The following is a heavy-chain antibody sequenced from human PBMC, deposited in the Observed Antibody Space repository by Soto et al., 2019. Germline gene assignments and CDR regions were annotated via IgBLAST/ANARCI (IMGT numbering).Heavy chain of an antibody. CDR1: GGSISSYY. CDR2: IYYSGST. J-gene: IGHJ5*02. Sequence: QVQLQESGPGLVKPSETLSLTCTVSGGSISSYYWSWIRQPPGKGLEWIGYIYYSGSTNYNPSLKSRVHISVDTSKNQFSLKLSSVTAADTAVYYCARVLFGRGNWFDPWGQGTLVTVSS. D-gene: IGHD3-3*01. V-gene: IGHV4-59*01. CDR3: ARVLFGRGNWFDP.